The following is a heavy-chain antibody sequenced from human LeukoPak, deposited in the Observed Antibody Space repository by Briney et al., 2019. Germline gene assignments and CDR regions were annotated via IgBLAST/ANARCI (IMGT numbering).Heavy chain of an antibody. V-gene: IGHV3-20*04. CDR1: GFTFDDYG. CDR2: INWNGGST. CDR3: GKEFSSGWFF. D-gene: IGHD6-13*01. J-gene: IGHJ4*02. Sequence: GGSLRLSCAASGFTFDDYGMSWVRQAPGKGLEWVSGINWNGGSTGYADSVKGRFTISRDNSKDTLYLQLSGLRAEDTAIYYCGKEFSSGWFFWGQGTLVSVSS.